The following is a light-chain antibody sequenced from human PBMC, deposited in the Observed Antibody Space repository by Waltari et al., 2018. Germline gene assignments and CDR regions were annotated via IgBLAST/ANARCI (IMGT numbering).Light chain of an antibody. V-gene: IGKV1-8*01. CDR1: QGISSY. Sequence: AIRMTQSPSSFSASTGDRVTITCRASQGISSYLAWYKQKPGKAPKLLIYAASTLQSGVPSRFSGSGSGTDFTLTISCLQSEDFATYYCQQYYSYPITFGQGTRLEIK. J-gene: IGKJ5*01. CDR3: QQYYSYPIT. CDR2: AAS.